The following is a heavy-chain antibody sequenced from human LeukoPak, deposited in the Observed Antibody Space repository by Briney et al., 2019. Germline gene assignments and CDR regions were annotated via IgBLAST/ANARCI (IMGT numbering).Heavy chain of an antibody. D-gene: IGHD3-10*01. CDR1: GFPFSNHR. V-gene: IGHV3-23*01. CDR2: ITGSGDYT. Sequence: PGEPLTLSCAASGFPFSNHRMSGLPQPPGKGREGGSTITGSGDYTYYDDSVKGRFIISRENSKNTLYLQMNSLRAEDTAVYYCAKVTYGSGIYGAFDSWGQGTLVTVSS. J-gene: IGHJ4*02. CDR3: AKVTYGSGIYGAFDS.